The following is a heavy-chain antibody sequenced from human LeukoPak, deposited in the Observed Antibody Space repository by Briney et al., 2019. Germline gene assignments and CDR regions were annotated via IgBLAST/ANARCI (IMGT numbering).Heavy chain of an antibody. CDR3: ARVAYFWSGSNYYYGMDV. J-gene: IGHJ6*02. D-gene: IGHD3-3*01. CDR1: GGSFSGYY. CDR2: INHSGST. Sequence: NPSETLSLTCAVYGGSFSGYYWSWVRQPPGKGLEWIGEINHSGSTNYNPSLNSRVTISVDTSKNQFSLKLSSVTAADTAVYYCARVAYFWSGSNYYYGMDVWGQGTMVTVSS. V-gene: IGHV4-34*01.